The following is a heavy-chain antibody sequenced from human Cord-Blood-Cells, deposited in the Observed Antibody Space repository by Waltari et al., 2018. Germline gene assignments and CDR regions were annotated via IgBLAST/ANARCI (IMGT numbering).Heavy chain of an antibody. CDR2: ISSSSSTI. CDR1: GFTFSSYS. V-gene: IGHV3-48*02. CDR3: ARDLRKVGMGWFDP. J-gene: IGHJ5*02. D-gene: IGHD1-26*01. Sequence: EVQLVESGGGLVQPGGSLRLSCAASGFTFSSYSMNWVRQAPGKGLEWVSYISSSSSTIYYADSVKGRFTISRDNAKNLLYLQMNSLRDEDTAVYYCARDLRKVGMGWFDPWGQGTLVTVSS.